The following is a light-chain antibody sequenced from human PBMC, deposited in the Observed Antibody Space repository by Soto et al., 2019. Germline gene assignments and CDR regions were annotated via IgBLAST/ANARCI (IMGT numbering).Light chain of an antibody. J-gene: IGLJ2*01. CDR1: SSDVGGYNS. CDR3: SSYAGSNNLI. V-gene: IGLV2-8*01. Sequence: QSALTQPPSASGSPGQSVTISCTGTSSDVGGYNSVSWYQQHPGKAPKLMIYEVSKRPSGVPDRFSGSKSGNTASLTVSGLQADDEADYYCSSYAGSNNLIFGGGTQLTVL. CDR2: EVS.